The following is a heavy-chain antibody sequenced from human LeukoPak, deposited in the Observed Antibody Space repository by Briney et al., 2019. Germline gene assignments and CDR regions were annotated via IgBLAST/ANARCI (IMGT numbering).Heavy chain of an antibody. J-gene: IGHJ6*02. CDR3: AKEKASVDYYYYYGMDV. D-gene: IGHD3/OR15-3a*01. V-gene: IGHV3-30*18. Sequence: GGSLRLSCAASGFTFSSYGMHWVRQAPGKGLEWVAVISYDGSNKYYADSVKGRFTISRDNSKNTLYLQMNSLRAEDTAVYYCAKEKASVDYYYYYGMDVWGQGTTVTVSS. CDR2: ISYDGSNK. CDR1: GFTFSSYG.